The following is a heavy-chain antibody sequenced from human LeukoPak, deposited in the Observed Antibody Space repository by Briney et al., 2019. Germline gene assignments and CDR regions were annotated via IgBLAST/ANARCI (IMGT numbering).Heavy chain of an antibody. J-gene: IGHJ4*02. CDR1: GFIFTTHS. D-gene: IGHD3-10*01. V-gene: IGHV3-21*01. CDR3: ARVFSGNYYSGFDY. CDR2: ISSSSTYI. Sequence: RSGGSLRLSCAASGFIFTTHSVNWVRQAPGKGLEWVSSISSSSTYISYADSVEGRFTISRDNAKNSLYLQMNSLRAEDTALYYCARVFSGNYYSGFDYWGQGTLVTVSS.